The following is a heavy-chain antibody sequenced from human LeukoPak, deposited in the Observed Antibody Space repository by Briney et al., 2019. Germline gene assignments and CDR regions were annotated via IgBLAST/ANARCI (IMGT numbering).Heavy chain of an antibody. D-gene: IGHD6-19*01. J-gene: IGHJ4*02. CDR2: IYYSGST. CDR3: ARQSEPYSSSFDY. V-gene: IGHV4-39*01. Sequence: ASETLSLTCTVSGGSIRSSSYYWGWIRQPPGKGLEWIGSIYYSGSTYHNPSVKSRVTISVDTSKNQFSLKLSSVTAADTAVYYCARQSEPYSSSFDYWGQGTLVTVSS. CDR1: GGSIRSSSYY.